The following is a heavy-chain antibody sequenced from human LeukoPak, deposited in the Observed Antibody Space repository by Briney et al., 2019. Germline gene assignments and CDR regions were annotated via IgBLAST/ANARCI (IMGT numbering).Heavy chain of an antibody. CDR3: AGDFGYDSGTYLVH. J-gene: IGHJ4*02. V-gene: IGHV3-30*04. CDR1: GFTFSSYS. Sequence: GRSLRLSCAASGFTFSSYSVHWVRQAPGKGLEWVSVISFDGKKKYYADSVKGRFTISRDNSKDTLYLRMNSLRTEDTAVYYCAGDFGYDSGTYLVHWGQGTLVTVSS. D-gene: IGHD3-10*01. CDR2: ISFDGKKK.